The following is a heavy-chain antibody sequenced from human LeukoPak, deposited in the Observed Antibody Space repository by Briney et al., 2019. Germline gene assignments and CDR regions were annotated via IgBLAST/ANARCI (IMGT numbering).Heavy chain of an antibody. D-gene: IGHD6-19*01. CDR2: INHSGRT. CDR3: ARESSTVAQSMIRDWLDP. Sequence: PSETLSLTCDVSGYSINFGHLWGWIRQPPGKGLEWIASINHSGRTYYTPSLKSRVTVSVDTLKNQFSLKVTSVTAEDTAMYFCARESSTVAQSMIRDWLDPWGQGTLVTVSS. J-gene: IGHJ5*02. CDR1: GYSINFGHL. V-gene: IGHV4-38-2*02.